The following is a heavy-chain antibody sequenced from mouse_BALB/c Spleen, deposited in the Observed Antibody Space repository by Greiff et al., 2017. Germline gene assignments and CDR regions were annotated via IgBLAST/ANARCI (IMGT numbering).Heavy chain of an antibody. Sequence: EVQLVESGGDLVKPGGSLKLSCAASGFTFSSYGMSWVRQTPDKRLEWVATISSGGSYTYYPDSVKGRVTISRDNAKNTLYLQMSSLKSEDTAVYYCARHDGLYAMDYWGQGTSVTVSS. CDR1: GFTFSSYG. V-gene: IGHV5-6*01. D-gene: IGHD1-2*01. CDR2: ISSGGSYT. CDR3: ARHDGLYAMDY. J-gene: IGHJ4*01.